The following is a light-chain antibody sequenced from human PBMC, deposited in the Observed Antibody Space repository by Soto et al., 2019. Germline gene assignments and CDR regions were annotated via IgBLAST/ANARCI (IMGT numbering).Light chain of an antibody. V-gene: IGLV2-11*01. Sequence: QSALTQPRSVSGSPGQSVTISCTGTSSAVGGYNYVSWYQQHPGKAPKLMIYDLSKRPSGVPDRFSGSKSGNTASLTISGLQAEDEADYYCCSYAGSYTLFGGGTKLTVL. CDR2: DLS. CDR1: SSAVGGYNY. CDR3: CSYAGSYTL. J-gene: IGLJ2*01.